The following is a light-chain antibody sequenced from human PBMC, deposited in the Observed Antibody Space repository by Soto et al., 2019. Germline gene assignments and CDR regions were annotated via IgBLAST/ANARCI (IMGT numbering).Light chain of an antibody. V-gene: IGKV1-5*01. CDR1: QSVSGS. J-gene: IGKJ1*01. CDR3: QQYETYSPT. Sequence: IEITHSPTTLSASVGDRVTITCRASQSVSGSLAWYQQKSGRAPKVLIYDASTLEDGVPSRFSGSGSGTEFTLSISSLQPDDFETYYCQQYETYSPTFGQGTKVDIK. CDR2: DAS.